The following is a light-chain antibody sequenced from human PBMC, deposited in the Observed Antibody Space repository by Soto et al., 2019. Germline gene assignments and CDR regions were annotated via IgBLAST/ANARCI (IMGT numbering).Light chain of an antibody. V-gene: IGKV1-12*01. CDR2: AAS. CDR1: ERINTY. J-gene: IGKJ4*01. CDR3: QQYGNSPLT. Sequence: DIQMTQSPSSVSASVGDRVTITCRASERINTYLAWYQQQPGKAPKLLIYAASSLQSGVPSRFSGSGSGTEFTLTISNLQPEDFALFYCQQYGNSPLTFGGGTKVDI.